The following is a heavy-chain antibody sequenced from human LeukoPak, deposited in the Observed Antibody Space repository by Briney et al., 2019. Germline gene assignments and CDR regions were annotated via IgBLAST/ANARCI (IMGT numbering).Heavy chain of an antibody. D-gene: IGHD1-26*01. Sequence: PGGSLRLSCTASGFTFSNYAMNWVRQAPGKGLEWVSSISSSSSYIYYADSVKGRFTISRDNAKNSLYLQMNSLRAEDTAVYYCARELAGATTDFDYWGQGTLVTVSS. V-gene: IGHV3-21*01. CDR1: GFTFSNYA. J-gene: IGHJ4*02. CDR3: ARELAGATTDFDY. CDR2: ISSSSSYI.